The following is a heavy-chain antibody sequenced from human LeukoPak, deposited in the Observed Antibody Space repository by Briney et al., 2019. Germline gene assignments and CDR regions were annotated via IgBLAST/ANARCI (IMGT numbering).Heavy chain of an antibody. D-gene: IGHD5-24*01. CDR1: GFTFRSYS. V-gene: IGHV3-48*01. J-gene: IGHJ4*02. CDR3: ARDELTNGYNGNY. Sequence: GGSLRLSCAASGFTFRSYSMNWVRQAPGKGLEWVSYISSTSSSIYYADSVKGRFTISRDNAKNSLNLQMNSLRAEDTAVYYCARDELTNGYNGNYWGQGTLVTVSS. CDR2: ISSTSSSI.